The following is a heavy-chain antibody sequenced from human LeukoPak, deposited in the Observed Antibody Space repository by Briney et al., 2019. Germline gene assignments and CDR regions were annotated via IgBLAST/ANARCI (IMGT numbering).Heavy chain of an antibody. CDR2: INHSGST. CDR3: ARTVLYYYYYYMDV. Sequence: PSETLSLTCAVYGGSFSGYYWSWIRQPPGKGLEWIGEINHSGSTNYNPSLKSRVTISADTSKNQFSLKLSSVTAADTAVYYCARTVLYYYYYYMDVWGKGTTVTVSS. CDR1: GGSFSGYY. J-gene: IGHJ6*03. V-gene: IGHV4-34*01. D-gene: IGHD2-8*01.